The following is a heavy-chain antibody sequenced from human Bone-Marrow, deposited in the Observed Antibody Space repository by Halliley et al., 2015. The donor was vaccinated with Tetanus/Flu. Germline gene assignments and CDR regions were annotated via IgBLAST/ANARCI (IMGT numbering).Heavy chain of an antibody. CDR3: AREGVVNLRGAFDY. Sequence: VSSDGSSIYYADSVKGRFTVSRDSSKNTLFLQMNSLRVEDTAVYYCAREGVVNLRGAFDYWGQGTPVTVSS. V-gene: IGHV3-30*01. CDR2: VSSDGSSI. J-gene: IGHJ4*02. D-gene: IGHD3-3*01.